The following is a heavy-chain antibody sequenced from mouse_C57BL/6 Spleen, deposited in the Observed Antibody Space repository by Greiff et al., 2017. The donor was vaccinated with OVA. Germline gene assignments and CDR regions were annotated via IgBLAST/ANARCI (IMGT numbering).Heavy chain of an antibody. J-gene: IGHJ1*03. Sequence: EVQRVESGGGLVKPGGSLKLSCAASGFTFSDCGMHWVRQAPEKGLEWVAYISSGSSTIYYADTVKGRFTISRDNAKNTLFLQMTSLRSEDTAMYYCARPPYYGTHHWYFDVWGTGTTVTVSS. CDR1: GFTFSDCG. CDR2: ISSGSSTI. CDR3: ARPPYYGTHHWYFDV. D-gene: IGHD1-1*01. V-gene: IGHV5-17*01.